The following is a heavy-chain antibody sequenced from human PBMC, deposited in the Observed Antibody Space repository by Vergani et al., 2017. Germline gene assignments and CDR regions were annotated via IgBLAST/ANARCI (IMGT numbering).Heavy chain of an antibody. J-gene: IGHJ5*02. Sequence: VQLVQSGAEVRKPGASVTVSCTASGFIFKNYYIHWLRQAPGQAFEWMGILNPTTGHTTSAQKFMGRVDMTRDPSTDTSTRTVQMTLSSLRSEDTAVYYCARSIGDCAGATCRAYYFDHWGQGTRVTVSS. V-gene: IGHV1-46*02. D-gene: IGHD2-21*01. CDR2: LNPTTGHT. CDR3: ARSIGDCAGATCRAYYFDH. CDR1: GFIFKNYY.